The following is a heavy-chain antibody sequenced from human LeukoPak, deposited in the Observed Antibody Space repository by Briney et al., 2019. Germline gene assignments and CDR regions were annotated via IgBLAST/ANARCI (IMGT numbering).Heavy chain of an antibody. V-gene: IGHV1-8*01. CDR2: MNPNSGNT. Sequence: ASVKVSCKASGYTFTSYDINWVRQATGQGLEWMGWMNPNSGNTGYAQKFQGRVTMTRNTSISTAYMELSSLRSEDTAVYYCARCGYCSGGSCYRNWFDPWGQGTLVTVSS. J-gene: IGHJ5*02. D-gene: IGHD2-15*01. CDR1: GYTFTSYD. CDR3: ARCGYCSGGSCYRNWFDP.